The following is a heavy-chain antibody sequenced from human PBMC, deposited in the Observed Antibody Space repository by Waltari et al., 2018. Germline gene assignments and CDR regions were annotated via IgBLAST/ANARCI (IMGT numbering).Heavy chain of an antibody. CDR1: GFTFSSYS. CDR3: ARDGPAASLDY. CDR2: ISSSSSTI. D-gene: IGHD2-2*01. V-gene: IGHV3-48*04. J-gene: IGHJ4*02. Sequence: EVQLVESGGGLVQLGGSLRLSCAASGFTFSSYSMNWVRQAPGKGLEWVSYISSSSSTIYYADSVKGRFTISRDNAKNSLYLQMNSLRAEDTAVYYCARDGPAASLDYWGQGTLVTVSS.